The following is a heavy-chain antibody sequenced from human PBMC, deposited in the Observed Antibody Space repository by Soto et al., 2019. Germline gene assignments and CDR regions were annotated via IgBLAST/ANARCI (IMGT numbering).Heavy chain of an antibody. CDR2: IIPIFGTA. J-gene: IGHJ6*02. D-gene: IGHD3-10*01. V-gene: IGHV1-69*01. CDR3: ARAYYITMVRGVIRNYYGMDV. CDR1: GGTFSSYA. Sequence: QVQLVQSGAEVKKPGSSVKVSCKASGGTFSSYAISWVRQAPGQGLEWMGGIIPIFGTANYAQKFQGRVTITADESTSTAYMELSSLRSEDTAVYYCARAYYITMVRGVIRNYYGMDVGGQGTTVTVSS.